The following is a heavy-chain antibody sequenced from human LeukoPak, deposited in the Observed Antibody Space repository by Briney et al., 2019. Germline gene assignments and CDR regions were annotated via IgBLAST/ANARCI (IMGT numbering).Heavy chain of an antibody. V-gene: IGHV3-15*07. Sequence: PGGSLRLSCATSGFTFSNAWMNWVRQAPGKGLEWVGRIRSNSDGGTIDYAAPVKGRFTLSRDDSKTTLYLQMNSLQTEDTAVYYCATDFYDSTWGQGTLVTVSS. CDR3: ATDFYDST. CDR1: GFTFSNAW. J-gene: IGHJ5*02. CDR2: IRSNSDGGTI. D-gene: IGHD3-22*01.